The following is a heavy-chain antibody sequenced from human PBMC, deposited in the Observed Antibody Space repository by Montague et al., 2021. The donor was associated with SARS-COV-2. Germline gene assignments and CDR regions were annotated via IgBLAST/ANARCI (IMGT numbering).Heavy chain of an antibody. CDR3: ARLGAITLVRGITKADFSNYGMDV. CDR2: INHSGST. J-gene: IGHJ6*02. Sequence: SETLSLTCAVSSGSFRCYYWSWIRQPPGKGLEWIGEINHSGSTTYNPSLDSRVSISVDTSNKQFSLKVTSVTAADTAVYYCARLGAITLVRGITKADFSNYGMDVWGQGTTVTVSS. V-gene: IGHV4-34*01. D-gene: IGHD3-10*01. CDR1: SGSFRCYY.